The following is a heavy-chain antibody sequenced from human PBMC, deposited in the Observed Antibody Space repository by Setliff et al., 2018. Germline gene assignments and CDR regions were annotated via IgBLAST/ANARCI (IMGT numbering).Heavy chain of an antibody. V-gene: IGHV3-23*01. CDR3: TTAPLAAASTC. CDR1: GFTFSSYA. Sequence: PGGSLRLSCAASGFTFSSYAMSWVRQAPGKGLEWVSAISGSGGSKYYADSVKGRFTISRDNSKNTLYLQMNSLKTEDTAVYYCTTAPLAAASTCWGQGTLVTVSS. CDR2: ISGSGGSK. D-gene: IGHD6-13*01. J-gene: IGHJ4*02.